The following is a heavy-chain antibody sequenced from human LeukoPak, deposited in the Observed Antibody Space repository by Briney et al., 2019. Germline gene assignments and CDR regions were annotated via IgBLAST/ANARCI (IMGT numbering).Heavy chain of an antibody. V-gene: IGHV5-51*01. D-gene: IGHD3-9*01. CDR2: IYPGDSDT. J-gene: IGHJ4*02. Sequence: GESQKISCKGSGYSFTSYWIGWVRQMPGKGLEWMGIIYPGDSDTRYSPSFQGQVTISADKSISTAYLQWSSLKASDTAMYYCARMAGRPYDIPGGRVYWGQGTLVTVSS. CDR1: GYSFTSYW. CDR3: ARMAGRPYDIPGGRVY.